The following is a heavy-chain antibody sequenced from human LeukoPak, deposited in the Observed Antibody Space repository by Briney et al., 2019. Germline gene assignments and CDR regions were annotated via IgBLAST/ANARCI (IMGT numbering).Heavy chain of an antibody. V-gene: IGHV4-34*01. Sequence: SGTLSLTCAVYGGSFSGYYWSWIRQPPGKGLEWIGEINHSGSTNYNPSLKSRVTISVDTSKNQFSLKLSSVTAADTAVYYCAREAFDIWGQGTMVTVSS. CDR2: INHSGST. CDR1: GGSFSGYY. CDR3: AREAFDI. J-gene: IGHJ3*02.